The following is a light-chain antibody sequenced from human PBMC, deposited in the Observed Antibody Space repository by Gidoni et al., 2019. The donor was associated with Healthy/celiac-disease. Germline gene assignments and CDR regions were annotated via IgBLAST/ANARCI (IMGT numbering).Light chain of an antibody. J-gene: IGLJ1*01. CDR2: GNS. CDR3: QSYDSSLSGHV. CDR1: SSNIGAGYD. V-gene: IGLV1-40*01. Sequence: QSVLTQPPSVSGAPGQRVTISCTGSSSNIGAGYDVPWYQQLPGTAPKLLIYGNSNRPSGVPDRFSGSKSGTSASLAITGLQAEDEADYYCQSYDSSLSGHVFGTGTQVTVL.